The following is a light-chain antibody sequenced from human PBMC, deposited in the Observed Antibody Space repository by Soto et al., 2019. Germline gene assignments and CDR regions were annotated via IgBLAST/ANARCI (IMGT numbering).Light chain of an antibody. V-gene: IGKV1-27*01. CDR1: PGNNNY. J-gene: IGKJ4*01. CDR3: QQYNSAPLT. Sequence: DIQLTQSPSSLSASEGDRVTITCRASPGNNNYLAWYQQRPGKVPKLLIYAASTLQSGVPSRFSGGGSETEFTLTISSLQPEDVATYYCQQYNSAPLTVGGGTKVDIK. CDR2: AAS.